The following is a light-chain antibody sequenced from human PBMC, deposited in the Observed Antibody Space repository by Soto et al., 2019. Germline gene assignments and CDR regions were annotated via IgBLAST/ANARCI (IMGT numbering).Light chain of an antibody. Sequence: QSVLTQPPSASGSPGQSVTISCTGTSNDVGYYDYVSWYQQYPGKAPKLMIYEVNKRPSGVPDRFSGSKSGNTAFLTVSGLRAEDEAEYHCSPYAGGNNFVFGTGTKLTVL. CDR1: SNDVGYYDY. CDR3: SPYAGGNNFV. CDR2: EVN. J-gene: IGLJ1*01. V-gene: IGLV2-8*01.